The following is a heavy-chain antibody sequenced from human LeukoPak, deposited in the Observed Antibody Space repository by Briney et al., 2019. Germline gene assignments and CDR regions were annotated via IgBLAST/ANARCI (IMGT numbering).Heavy chain of an antibody. CDR2: ISSSGSTI. J-gene: IGHJ5*02. CDR3: ARSEYYDFWSGSPNWFDP. D-gene: IGHD3-3*01. V-gene: IGHV3-11*04. CDR1: GFTFSSYA. Sequence: GGSLRLSCAASGFTFSSYAMSWIRQAPGKGLEWVSYISSSGSTIYYADSVKGRFTISRDNAKNSLYLQMNSLRAEDTAVYYCARSEYYDFWSGSPNWFDPWGQGTLVTVSS.